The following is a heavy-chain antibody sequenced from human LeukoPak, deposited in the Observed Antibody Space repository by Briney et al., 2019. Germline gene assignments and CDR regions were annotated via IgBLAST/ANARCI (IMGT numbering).Heavy chain of an antibody. CDR1: GFTFSSYE. D-gene: IGHD3-16*01. Sequence: PGGSLRLSCAASGFTFSSYEMNWVRQAPGKGLEWVSYISSSGSTIYYADSVKGRFTVSRDNAKNSLYLQMNSLRAEDTAVYYCASARLGEFDYWGQGTLVTVSS. J-gene: IGHJ4*02. V-gene: IGHV3-48*03. CDR2: ISSSGSTI. CDR3: ASARLGEFDY.